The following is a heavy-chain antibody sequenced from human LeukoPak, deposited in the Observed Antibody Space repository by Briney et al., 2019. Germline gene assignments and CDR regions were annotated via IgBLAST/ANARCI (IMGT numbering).Heavy chain of an antibody. CDR1: GYTFTGYY. J-gene: IGHJ6*03. V-gene: IGHV1-2*02. D-gene: IGHD2-15*01. CDR2: INPNSGGT. CDR3: ARELAHGEVAAIPHPMDV. Sequence: ASVKVSCKASGYTFTGYYMHWVRQAPGQGLEWMGWINPNSGGTNYAQKFQGRVTMTRDTSISTAYTELSRLRSDDTAVYYCARELAHGEVAAIPHPMDVWGKGTTVTVSS.